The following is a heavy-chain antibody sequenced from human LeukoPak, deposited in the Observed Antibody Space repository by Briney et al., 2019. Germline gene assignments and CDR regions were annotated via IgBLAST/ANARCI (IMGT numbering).Heavy chain of an antibody. CDR2: IIPIFGTA. CDR1: GGTFSSYA. D-gene: IGHD3-3*01. J-gene: IGHJ4*02. Sequence: ASVKVSCKASGGTFSSYAISWVRQAPGQGLEWMGGIIPIFGTANYAQKFQGRATITTDESTSTAYMELSSLRSEDTAVYYCARVVGYDFWSGYFGYWGQGTLVTVSS. CDR3: ARVVGYDFWSGYFGY. V-gene: IGHV1-69*05.